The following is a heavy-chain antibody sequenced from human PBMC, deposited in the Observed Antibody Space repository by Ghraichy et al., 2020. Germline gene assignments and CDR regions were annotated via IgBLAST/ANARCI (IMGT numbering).Heavy chain of an antibody. J-gene: IGHJ2*01. D-gene: IGHD6-13*01. CDR3: AREALGSWLSSLFKSVSGWYFDL. Sequence: ASVKVSCKASGYTFTSYGISWVRQAPGQGLEWMGWISAYNGNTNFAQKLQGRVTMTTDTSTSTAYMELRSLRSDDTAVYYCAREALGSWLSSLFKSVSGWYFDLWGRGTLVTVSS. CDR1: GYTFTSYG. CDR2: ISAYNGNT. V-gene: IGHV1-18*01.